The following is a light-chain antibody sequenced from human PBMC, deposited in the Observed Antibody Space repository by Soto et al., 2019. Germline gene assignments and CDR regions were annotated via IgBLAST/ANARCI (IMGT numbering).Light chain of an antibody. CDR2: DAS. CDR3: QQYDILPIT. Sequence: DIQMTQSPSSLFASVLDRVTITCQATQDINIYLNWYQQKPGKAPNLLIYDASNLEIGVPSRFSGSGSGTHFTFTISSLQTEDIGTYYCQQYDILPITFGRGTRLEIK. V-gene: IGKV1-33*01. CDR1: QDINIY. J-gene: IGKJ5*01.